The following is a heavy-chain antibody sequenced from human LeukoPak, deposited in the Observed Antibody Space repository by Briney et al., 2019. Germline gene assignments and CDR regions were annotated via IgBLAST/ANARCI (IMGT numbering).Heavy chain of an antibody. CDR3: ASNNQYQLSSLDY. J-gene: IGHJ4*02. D-gene: IGHD2-2*01. CDR2: INPSGGST. V-gene: IGHV1-46*01. Sequence: GASVKVSRKASGYTFTSYYMHWVRQAPGQGLEWMGIINPSGGSTSYAQKFQGRVTMTRDMSTSTVYMELSSLRSEDTAVYYCASNNQYQLSSLDYWGQGTLVTVSS. CDR1: GYTFTSYY.